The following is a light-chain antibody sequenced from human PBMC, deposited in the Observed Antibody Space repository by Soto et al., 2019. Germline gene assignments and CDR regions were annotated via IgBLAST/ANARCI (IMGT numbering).Light chain of an antibody. J-gene: IGKJ2*01. CDR3: QQYYSTPPYT. Sequence: DIVMTQSPDSLAVSLGERATINCKSSQSVLYSSNNKNYLAWYQQRPGQPPKLLIYWASTRESGVPDRFSGSGSGTDFTITNSSMQAEDVAVYNCQQYYSTPPYTFGQGTKLEIK. CDR2: WAS. CDR1: QSVLYSSNNKNY. V-gene: IGKV4-1*01.